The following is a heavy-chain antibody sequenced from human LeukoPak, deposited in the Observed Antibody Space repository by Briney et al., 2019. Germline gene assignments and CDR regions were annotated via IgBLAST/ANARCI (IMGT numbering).Heavy chain of an antibody. V-gene: IGHV4-59*01. CDR3: ARVPRSYYYYYYMDV. CDR1: GGSTSGYH. CDR2: IYYSGSS. Sequence: SETLSLTCTVSGGSTSGYHWSWIRQPPGKGLEWLGYIYYSGSSNYNPSLKSRVTISADTSKNQFSLKLSSVTAADTAVYYCARVPRSYYYYYYMDVWGKGTTVTVSS. J-gene: IGHJ6*03.